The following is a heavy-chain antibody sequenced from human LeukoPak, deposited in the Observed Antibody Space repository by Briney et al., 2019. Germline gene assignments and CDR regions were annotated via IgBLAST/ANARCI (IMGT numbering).Heavy chain of an antibody. V-gene: IGHV4-38-2*01. CDR2: IFHSGNS. CDR3: ARVTYVDDMLYQYFDY. D-gene: IGHD4-17*01. Sequence: PSETLSLTCAVSSYSISSGSYWGWIRQSPGKGLEWVGSIFHSGNSYYNPSLKSRLAMSVDTSKNQFSLKLTSVTAADTALYYCARVTYVDDMLYQYFDYWGQGILVTVSS. J-gene: IGHJ4*02. CDR1: SYSISSGSY.